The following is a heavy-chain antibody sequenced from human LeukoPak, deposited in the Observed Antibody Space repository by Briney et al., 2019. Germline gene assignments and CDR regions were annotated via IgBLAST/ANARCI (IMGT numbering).Heavy chain of an antibody. D-gene: IGHD5-12*01. CDR2: IIASSGST. CDR3: AKGAYDYIEMGYFDY. V-gene: IGHV3-23*01. Sequence: GGSLRLSCAASGFAFSGYSVNRVRQAPGKGLEWVSLIIASSGSTIYADSVKGRFTISRDNSKNTLYLQMNSLRAEDTAVYYCAKGAYDYIEMGYFDYWGQGTLVTVSS. CDR1: GFAFSGYS. J-gene: IGHJ4*02.